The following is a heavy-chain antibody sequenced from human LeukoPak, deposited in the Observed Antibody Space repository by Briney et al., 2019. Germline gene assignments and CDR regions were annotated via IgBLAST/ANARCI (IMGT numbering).Heavy chain of an antibody. Sequence: SETLSLTCAVYVGSFSGYYWSWIRQPPWKGLEWIGEINHSGSTNYNPSLKSRVTISVDTSKNQFSLKLSSVTAADTAVYYCARKRLRRGYYFDYWGQGTLVTVSS. V-gene: IGHV4-34*01. J-gene: IGHJ4*02. D-gene: IGHD2-21*01. CDR1: VGSFSGYY. CDR3: ARKRLRRGYYFDY. CDR2: INHSGST.